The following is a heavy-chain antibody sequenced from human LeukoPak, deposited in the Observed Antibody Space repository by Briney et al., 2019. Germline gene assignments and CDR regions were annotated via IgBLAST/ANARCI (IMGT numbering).Heavy chain of an antibody. CDR2: ISGYNGNT. J-gene: IGHJ3*02. CDR3: ARGRYYDSGGYDEAFDI. V-gene: IGHV1-18*01. Sequence: DSVNVSCKASDYTFSSYGISWVRQAPGQGLEWMGWISGYNGNTKYAQNLQGRVTMTTDTSTTTAYMELRSLRSDDTAVYYCARGRYYDSGGYDEAFDIWGQWTTLTVSS. D-gene: IGHD3-22*01. CDR1: DYTFSSYG.